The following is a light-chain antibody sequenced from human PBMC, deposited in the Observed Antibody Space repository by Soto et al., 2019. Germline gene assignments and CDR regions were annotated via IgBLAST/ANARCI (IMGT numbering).Light chain of an antibody. CDR3: CSYAGGYTYL. V-gene: IGLV1-44*01. J-gene: IGLJ1*01. Sequence: QSVLTQPPSASGTPGQRVTISCSGSNSNIGSNTVNWYQQLPGTAPKLLIYYDNLRPSGVPDRISGSKSGTSASLAISGLQSEDEADYFCCSYAGGYTYLFGTGTKLTVL. CDR1: NSNIGSNT. CDR2: YDN.